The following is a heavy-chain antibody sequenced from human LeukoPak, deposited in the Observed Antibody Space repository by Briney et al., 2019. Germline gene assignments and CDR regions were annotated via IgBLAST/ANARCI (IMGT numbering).Heavy chain of an antibody. CDR2: INPSGGST. D-gene: IGHD2-21*02. V-gene: IGHV1-46*01. J-gene: IGHJ4*02. CDR1: GYTFTSYG. Sequence: ASVKVSCKASGYTFTSYGISWVRQAPGQGLEWMGIINPSGGSTNYAQKFQGRVTMTRDTSTSTVYMELSSLRSEDTAVYYCARGTYCGGDCYSLGGNYYFDYWGQGTLVTVSS. CDR3: ARGTYCGGDCYSLGGNYYFDY.